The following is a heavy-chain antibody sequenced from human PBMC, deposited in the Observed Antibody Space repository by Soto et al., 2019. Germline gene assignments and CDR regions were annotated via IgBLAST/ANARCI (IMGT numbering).Heavy chain of an antibody. CDR2: IYYSGST. D-gene: IGHD2-21*01. J-gene: IGHJ3*02. V-gene: IGHV4-59*01. CDR3: ARVKLPDAFHI. Sequence: SETLSLTCTVSGGSISSYYWSWIRQPPGKGLEWIGYIYYSGSTNYNPSLKSRVTISVDTSKNQFSLKLSSVTAADTAVYYCARVKLPDAFHIWGQGTMVTVSS. CDR1: GGSISSYY.